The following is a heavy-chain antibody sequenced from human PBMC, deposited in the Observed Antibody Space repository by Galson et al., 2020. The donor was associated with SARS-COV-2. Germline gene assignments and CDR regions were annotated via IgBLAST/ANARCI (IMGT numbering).Heavy chain of an antibody. CDR3: ARSWIQLWPTFDY. Sequence: ASVKVSCKASGYTFTGYYMHWVRQAPGQGLEWMGWINPNSGGTNYAQKFQGRVTMTRDTSISTAYMELSRLRSDDTAVYYCARSWIQLWPTFDYWGQGTLVTVSS. V-gene: IGHV1-2*02. CDR1: GYTFTGYY. CDR2: INPNSGGT. J-gene: IGHJ4*02. D-gene: IGHD5-18*01.